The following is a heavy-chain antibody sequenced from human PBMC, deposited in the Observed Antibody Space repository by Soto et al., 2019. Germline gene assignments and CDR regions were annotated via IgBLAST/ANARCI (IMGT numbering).Heavy chain of an antibody. Sequence: GSLRLSCAASGLTFTNSAMSWVRQAPGKGLEWVSAISGSGDRTSYVDSVKGRFTISRDDSTNTLYLQMSSLRAEDTAVYYCAKAFGYSSTWFARNWFDPWGQGTLVTSPQ. CDR3: AKAFGYSSTWFARNWFDP. CDR1: GLTFTNSA. J-gene: IGHJ5*02. D-gene: IGHD6-13*01. CDR2: ISGSGDRT. V-gene: IGHV3-23*01.